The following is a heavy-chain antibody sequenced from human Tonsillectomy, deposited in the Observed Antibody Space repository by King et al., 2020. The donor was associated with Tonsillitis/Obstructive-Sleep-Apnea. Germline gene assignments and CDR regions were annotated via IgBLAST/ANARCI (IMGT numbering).Heavy chain of an antibody. D-gene: IGHD3-10*01. V-gene: IGHV1-46*01. Sequence: VQLVESGAEVKKPGASVKVSCTASGYTFTSYYIHWVRQAPGQGLEWMGIINPSGGSTSYAQKFQGRLTMTRDTSTSTLYMELSSLRSEDTAVYYCARDLLKGVQGLITYFYMDVWGKGTTVTVSS. CDR3: ARDLLKGVQGLITYFYMDV. J-gene: IGHJ6*03. CDR2: INPSGGST. CDR1: GYTFTSYY.